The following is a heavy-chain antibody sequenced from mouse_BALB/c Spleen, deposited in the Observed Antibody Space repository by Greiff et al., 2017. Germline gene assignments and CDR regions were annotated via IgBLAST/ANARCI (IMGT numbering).Heavy chain of an antibody. CDR3: ARESYYYGSSYGGGAMDY. D-gene: IGHD1-1*01. CDR1: GFSLTGYG. Sequence: VQLKESGPGLVAPSQSLSITCTVSGFSLTGYGVNWVRQPPGKGLEWLGMIWGDGSTDYNSALKSRLSISKDNSKSQVFLKMNSLQTDDTARYYCARESYYYGSSYGGGAMDYWGQGTSVTVSS. V-gene: IGHV2-6-7*01. J-gene: IGHJ4*01. CDR2: IWGDGST.